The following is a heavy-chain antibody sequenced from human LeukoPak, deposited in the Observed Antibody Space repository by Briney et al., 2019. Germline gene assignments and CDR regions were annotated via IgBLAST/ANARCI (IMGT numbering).Heavy chain of an antibody. CDR3: ARVTIFGVVSNWFDP. Sequence: SETLSLTCAVYGGSFSGYYWSWIRQPPGKGLEWIGGINHSGSTNYNPSLKSRVTISVDTSKDQFSLKLSSVTAADTAVYYCARVTIFGVVSNWFDPWGQGTLVTVSS. CDR2: INHSGST. J-gene: IGHJ5*02. D-gene: IGHD3-3*01. V-gene: IGHV4-34*01. CDR1: GGSFSGYY.